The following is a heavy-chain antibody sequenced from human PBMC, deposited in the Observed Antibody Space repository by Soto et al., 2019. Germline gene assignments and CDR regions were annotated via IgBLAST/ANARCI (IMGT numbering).Heavy chain of an antibody. CDR2: MNPNSGNT. Sequence: QVQLVQSGAEVKKPGASVKVSCKASGYTFTSYDINWVRQATGQGLEWMGWMNPNSGNTAYAQKFQGRVTMTRNTSISTSYMELSSLRAEDPAVYYCARDTSAAAPAWGQGTPVTVSS. V-gene: IGHV1-8*01. D-gene: IGHD6-13*01. CDR3: ARDTSAAAPA. J-gene: IGHJ5*02. CDR1: GYTFTSYD.